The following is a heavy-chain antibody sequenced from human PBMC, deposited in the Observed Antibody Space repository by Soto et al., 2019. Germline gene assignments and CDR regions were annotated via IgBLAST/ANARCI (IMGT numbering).Heavy chain of an antibody. CDR3: ASRYSSGWYNLYFDY. V-gene: IGHV3-30*03. CDR1: GFTFSSYG. J-gene: IGHJ4*02. CDR2: ISYDGSNK. D-gene: IGHD6-19*01. Sequence: GGSLRLSCAASGFTFSSYGMHWVRQAPGKGLEWVAVISYDGSNKYYADSVKGRFTISRDNSKNTLYLQMNSLRAEDTAVYYCASRYSSGWYNLYFDYWGQGTLVTVSS.